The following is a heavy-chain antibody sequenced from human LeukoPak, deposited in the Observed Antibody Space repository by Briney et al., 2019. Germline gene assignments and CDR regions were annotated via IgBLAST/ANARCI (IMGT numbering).Heavy chain of an antibody. CDR2: IYYSGST. CDR1: GGSISSGGYY. V-gene: IGHV4-31*03. J-gene: IGHJ4*02. Sequence: SETLSLTCTVSGGSISSGGYYWSWIRQHPGKGLEWIGYIYYSGSTYYNPSLKSRVTISVDTSKNQFSLKLSSVTAADTAVYYCARRATTSYFDYWGQGTLVTVSS. D-gene: IGHD5-24*01. CDR3: ARRATTSYFDY.